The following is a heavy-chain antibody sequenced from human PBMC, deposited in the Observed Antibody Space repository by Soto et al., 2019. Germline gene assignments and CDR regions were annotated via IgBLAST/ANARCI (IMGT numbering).Heavy chain of an antibody. CDR2: IYYSGST. CDR3: ARLNDYDDSSVYGMDV. J-gene: IGHJ6*02. CDR1: GGSISSYY. Sequence: PSETLSLTCTVSGGSISSYYWSWIRQPPGKGLEWIGYIYYSGSTNYNPSLKSRVTISVDTSKNQVSLKLSSVTAADTAVYYCARLNDYDDSSVYGMDVWGQGTTVTVSS. V-gene: IGHV4-59*01. D-gene: IGHD3-22*01.